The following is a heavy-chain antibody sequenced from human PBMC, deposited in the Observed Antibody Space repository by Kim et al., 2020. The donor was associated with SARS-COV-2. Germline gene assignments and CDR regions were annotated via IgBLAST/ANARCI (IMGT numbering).Heavy chain of an antibody. CDR1: GYTFNNFA. Sequence: ASVKVSCKASGYTFNNFAINWVRQAPGQGLEWMGWINTNTGTPTYAQGFTGRFVFSLDISVTTAYLQISSLKAEDTAVYYCVRGIVPQQLVIDNYWGQGT. CDR3: VRGIVPQQLVIDNY. V-gene: IGHV7-4-1*02. D-gene: IGHD6-13*01. J-gene: IGHJ4*02. CDR2: INTNTGTP.